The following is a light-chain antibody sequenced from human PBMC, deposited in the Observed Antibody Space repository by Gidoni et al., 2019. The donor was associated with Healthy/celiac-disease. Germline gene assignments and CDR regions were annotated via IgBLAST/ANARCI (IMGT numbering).Light chain of an antibody. CDR3: SSYTSSSTWL. Sequence: QSALTQPASVSVSPGQSLTISCTGTSSDVGGYNYVSWYQQHPGKAPKLMIYEVSNLPSGVSNRFSCSKSGNTASLTISGLQAEDEADYYCSSYTSSSTWLFGGGTKLTVL. J-gene: IGLJ3*02. CDR1: SSDVGGYNY. V-gene: IGLV2-14*01. CDR2: EVS.